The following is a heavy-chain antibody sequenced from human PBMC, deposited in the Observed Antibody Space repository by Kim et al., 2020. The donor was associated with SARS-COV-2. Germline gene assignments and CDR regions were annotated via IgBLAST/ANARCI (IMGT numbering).Heavy chain of an antibody. V-gene: IGHV4-39*01. CDR1: GGSISSSSYY. Sequence: SETLSLTCTVSGGSISSSSYYWGWIRQPPGKGLEWIGSIYYSGSTYYNPSLKSRVTISVDTSKNQFSLKLSSVTAADTAVYYCARLRSLWEEGDIVATIFFDYWGQGTLVTVSS. J-gene: IGHJ4*02. D-gene: IGHD5-12*01. CDR3: ARLRSLWEEGDIVATIFFDY. CDR2: IYYSGST.